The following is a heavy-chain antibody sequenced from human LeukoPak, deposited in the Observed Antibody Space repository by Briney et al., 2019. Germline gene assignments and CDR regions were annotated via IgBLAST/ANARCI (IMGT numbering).Heavy chain of an antibody. J-gene: IGHJ4*02. D-gene: IGHD3-16*01. Sequence: GGSLRLSCAASGFTFSDYYMSWVRQAPGKGLEWVANIKQDGSEKYYVGSVKGRFTISRDNAKNSLYLQMNSLRAEDTAVYYCARWGGSDFDYCGQGTLVTVSS. CDR1: GFTFSDYY. V-gene: IGHV3-7*03. CDR2: IKQDGSEK. CDR3: ARWGGSDFDY.